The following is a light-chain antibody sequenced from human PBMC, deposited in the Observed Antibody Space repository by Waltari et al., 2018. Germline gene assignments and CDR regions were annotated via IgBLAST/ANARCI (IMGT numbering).Light chain of an antibody. CDR2: TAS. Sequence: AIRMTQSPSSLSASLGDRVTISFRASQGVSTYLAWYQQKPGTAPSLLIHTASTLQSVVPSRFSGSGTGTDFTLTITCLQSEDFATYYCQQYHDSPWTFGQGTKVDI. CDR1: QGVSTY. J-gene: IGKJ1*01. CDR3: QQYHDSPWT. V-gene: IGKV1-8*01.